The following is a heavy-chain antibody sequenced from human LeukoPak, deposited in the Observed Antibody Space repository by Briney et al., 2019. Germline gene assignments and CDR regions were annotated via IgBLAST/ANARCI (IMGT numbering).Heavy chain of an antibody. D-gene: IGHD3-10*01. CDR1: GVSISSYY. CDR2: IYTSGST. V-gene: IGHV4-4*07. Sequence: SETLSLTCTVSGVSISSYYWSWIRQPAGKGLEWLGRIYTSGSTNYNPSLKSRVTISVDTSKNQFSLKLSSVTAADTAVYYCARGVESFSGYYYYYYMDVWGKGTTVTVSS. J-gene: IGHJ6*03. CDR3: ARGVESFSGYYYYYYMDV.